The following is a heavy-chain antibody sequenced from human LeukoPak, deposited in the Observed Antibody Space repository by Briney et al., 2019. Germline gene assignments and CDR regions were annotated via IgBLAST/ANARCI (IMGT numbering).Heavy chain of an antibody. Sequence: ASVKVSCKASGYTFTSYGISWVRQAPGQGPEWMGWISAYNGNTNYAQKLQGRVTMTTDASTSTAYMELRSLRSDDTAAYYCARSYSSSWYDLGYYYGMDVWGQGTTVTVSS. J-gene: IGHJ6*02. CDR2: ISAYNGNT. CDR3: ARSYSSSWYDLGYYYGMDV. CDR1: GYTFTSYG. D-gene: IGHD6-13*01. V-gene: IGHV1-18*01.